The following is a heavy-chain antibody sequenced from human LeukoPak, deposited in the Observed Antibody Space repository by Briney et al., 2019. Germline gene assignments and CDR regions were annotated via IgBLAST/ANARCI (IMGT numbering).Heavy chain of an antibody. J-gene: IGHJ5*02. CDR3: VREAGYCAPVCVKTNWFDP. V-gene: IGHV3-23*01. D-gene: IGHD2-15*01. Sequence: PGGSLRLSCAASGFPFSSHAMSWVRQPPGKGLEWVAAISNGKTYYADSVRGRFAISRDDSTNTVYLYMNSLRDEDTALYHCVREAGYCAPVCVKTNWFDPWGQGTLVTV. CDR2: ISNGKT. CDR1: GFPFSSHA.